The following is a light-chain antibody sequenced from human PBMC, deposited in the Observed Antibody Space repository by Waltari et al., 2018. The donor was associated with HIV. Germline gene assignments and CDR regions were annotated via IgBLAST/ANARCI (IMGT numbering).Light chain of an antibody. CDR1: QSIRSW. V-gene: IGKV1-12*01. J-gene: IGKJ1*01. Sequence: DVQMTQSPSFVSASVGDRVIITCRASQSIRSWLAWYQQKPGKAPKPLIYAASTLQSGVPSRFSGSGSGTDFTLTISSLQPEDFATYYCQQGNSFPRTFGQGTKVEIK. CDR2: AAS. CDR3: QQGNSFPRT.